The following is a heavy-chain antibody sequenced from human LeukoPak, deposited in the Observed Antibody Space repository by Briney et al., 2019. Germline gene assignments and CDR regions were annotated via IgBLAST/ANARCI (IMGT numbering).Heavy chain of an antibody. J-gene: IGHJ6*03. CDR1: GFTFDDFG. V-gene: IGHV3-20*04. CDR3: AKAPRFGDHATEYYYYYMHV. Sequence: PGGSLRLSCAASGFTFDDFGMSWVRQAPGKGLEWVSGINWNGGSTGYADSVKGRFTISRDNAKNTLYLQMNSLRVEDTAVYYCAKAPRFGDHATEYYYYYMHVWGKGTTVTVSS. CDR2: INWNGGST. D-gene: IGHD3-16*01.